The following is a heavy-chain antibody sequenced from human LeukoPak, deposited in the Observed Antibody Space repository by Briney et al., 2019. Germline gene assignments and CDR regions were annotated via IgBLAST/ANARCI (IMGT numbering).Heavy chain of an antibody. V-gene: IGHV4-59*01. J-gene: IGHJ4*02. CDR1: GGSITSYS. D-gene: IGHD3-10*02. CDR3: AKTGSLFGRFLDH. CDR2: MHPGGTT. Sequence: PSETLSLTCTVSGGSITSYSWTWIRQPPGKGLEWVGNMHPGGTTKFHPSLEGRVTMSIDTSNKQFSLRLRSVTAADTATYYCAKTGSLFGRFLDHWGPGALVIVSS.